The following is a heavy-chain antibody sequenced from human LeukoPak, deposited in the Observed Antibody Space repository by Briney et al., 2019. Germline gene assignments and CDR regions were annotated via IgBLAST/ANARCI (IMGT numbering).Heavy chain of an antibody. D-gene: IGHD6-13*01. CDR1: GFTFSSYS. CDR2: ISSSSSYI. CDR3: ARAQQQLISYYYYYMDG. Sequence: GGSLRLSCAASGFTFSSYSMNWVRQAPGKGLEWVSSISSSSSYIYYADSVKGRFTISRDNAKNSLYLQMNSLRAEDTAVYYCARAQQQLISYYYYYMDGWGKGTTVTVSS. V-gene: IGHV3-21*01. J-gene: IGHJ6*03.